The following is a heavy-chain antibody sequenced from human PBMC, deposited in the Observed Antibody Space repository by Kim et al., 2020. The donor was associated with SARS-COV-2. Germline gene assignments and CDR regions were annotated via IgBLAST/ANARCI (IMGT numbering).Heavy chain of an antibody. CDR3: ARADRGEGGLRGAFDI. CDR1: GGSFSGYY. J-gene: IGHJ3*02. CDR2: INHSGST. Sequence: SETLSLTCAVYGGSFSGYYWSWIRQPPGKGLEWIGEINHSGSTNYNPSLKSRVTISVDTSKNQFSLKLSSVTAADTAVYYCARADRGEGGLRGAFDIWGQGTMVTVSS. V-gene: IGHV4-34*01. D-gene: IGHD4-17*01.